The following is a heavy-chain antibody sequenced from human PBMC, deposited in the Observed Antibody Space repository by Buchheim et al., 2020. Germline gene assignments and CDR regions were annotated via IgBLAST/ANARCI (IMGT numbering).Heavy chain of an antibody. CDR3: ARADDSSGGYGLDV. CDR2: IYYSGST. Sequence: QVQLQESGPGLVKPSQTLSLTCTVSGGSISSGDFYWSWIRQPPGKGLQWIGYIYYSGSTYYNPSLKSRATISVHTSKNQFSLKRSSVTAADTAVYYCARADDSSGGYGLDVWGQGTT. CDR1: GGSISSGDFY. J-gene: IGHJ6*02. V-gene: IGHV4-30-4*01. D-gene: IGHD3-22*01.